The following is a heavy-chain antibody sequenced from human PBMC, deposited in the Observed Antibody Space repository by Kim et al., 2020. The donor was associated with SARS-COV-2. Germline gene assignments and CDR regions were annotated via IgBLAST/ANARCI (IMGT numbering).Heavy chain of an antibody. CDR3: AKDSPPYSSSWYHSFDY. V-gene: IGHV3-33*06. Sequence: GGSLRLSCAASGFTFSSYAMHWVRQAPGKGLEWVAVIWYDGSNKYYADSVKGRFTISRDNSKNTLYLQMNSLRAEDTAVYYCAKDSPPYSSSWYHSFDYWGQGTLVTVSS. CDR2: IWYDGSNK. J-gene: IGHJ4*02. D-gene: IGHD6-13*01. CDR1: GFTFSSYA.